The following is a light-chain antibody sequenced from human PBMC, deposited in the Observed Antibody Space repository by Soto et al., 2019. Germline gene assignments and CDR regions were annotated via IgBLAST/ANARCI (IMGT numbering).Light chain of an antibody. V-gene: IGKV3-15*01. CDR1: QSVNSN. Sequence: EKVMTQSPATLYVSPGERATLSCRASQSVNSNVAWYQLKPGQAPRLLIHGAFTRATGIPARFSGSGFGTEFTLTISGLQSEDVCVYYCHQYNDWPQYTFGQGTEVQMK. J-gene: IGKJ2*01. CDR2: GAF. CDR3: HQYNDWPQYT.